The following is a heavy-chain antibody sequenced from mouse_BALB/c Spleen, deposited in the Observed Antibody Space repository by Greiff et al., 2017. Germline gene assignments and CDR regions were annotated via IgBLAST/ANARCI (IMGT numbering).Heavy chain of an antibody. D-gene: IGHD1-1*01. CDR2: ISNGGGST. Sequence: EVHLVESGGGLVQPGGSLKLSCAASGFTFSSYTMSWVRQTPEKRLEWVAYISNGGGSTYYPDTVKGRFTISRDNAKNTLYLQMSSLKSEDTAMYYCARGSSAPFAYWGQGTLVTVSA. CDR3: ARGSSAPFAY. CDR1: GFTFSSYT. V-gene: IGHV5-12-2*01. J-gene: IGHJ3*01.